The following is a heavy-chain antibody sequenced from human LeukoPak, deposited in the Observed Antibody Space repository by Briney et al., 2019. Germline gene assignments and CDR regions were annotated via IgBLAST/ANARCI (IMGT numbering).Heavy chain of an antibody. Sequence: QPGRSLRLSCAASGFTFSSYAMHWVRQAPGKGLEWVAVISCDGSNKYYADSVKGRFTISRDNSKNTLYLQMNSLRAEDTAVYYCARDHISGYELYYFDYWGQGTLVTVSS. J-gene: IGHJ4*02. CDR2: ISCDGSNK. D-gene: IGHD5-12*01. V-gene: IGHV3-30*04. CDR1: GFTFSSYA. CDR3: ARDHISGYELYYFDY.